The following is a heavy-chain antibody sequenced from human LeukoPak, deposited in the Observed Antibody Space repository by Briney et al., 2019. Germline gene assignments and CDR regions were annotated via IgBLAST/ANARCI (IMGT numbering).Heavy chain of an antibody. CDR1: GGTFSSYA. CDR2: IIPIFGTA. V-gene: IGHV1-69*13. J-gene: IGHJ5*02. CDR3: ARDSMTTVTRNWFDP. Sequence: SVKVSCKASGGTFSSYAISWVRQAPGQGLEWMGGIIPIFGTANYAQKFQGRVTITAYESASTAYMELSSLRSEDTAVYYCARDSMTTVTRNWFDPWGQGTLVTVSS. D-gene: IGHD4-17*01.